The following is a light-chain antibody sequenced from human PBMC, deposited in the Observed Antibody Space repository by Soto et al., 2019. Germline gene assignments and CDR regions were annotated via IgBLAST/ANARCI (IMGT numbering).Light chain of an antibody. CDR2: NVY. V-gene: IGLV2-14*03. Sequence: VLTQPASVSGSPGQSITISCTGTSSDVGAYNFVSWHQQHPGKAPKLMIYNVYDRPSGISYRFSGSKSGNTASLTLSGLQGEDEADYYCSAYTVSRTYVFGTGTKVTVL. CDR1: SSDVGAYNF. CDR3: SAYTVSRTYV. J-gene: IGLJ1*01.